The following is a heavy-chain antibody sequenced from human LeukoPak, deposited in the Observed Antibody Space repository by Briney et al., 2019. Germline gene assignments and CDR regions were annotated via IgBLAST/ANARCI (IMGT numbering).Heavy chain of an antibody. CDR1: GGTFSSYA. D-gene: IGHD3-22*01. CDR3: ARHHASTYYYDSSGLNWFDP. V-gene: IGHV1-69*05. CDR2: IIPIFGTA. Sequence: GSSVKVSCKASGGTFSSYAISWVRQAPGPGLEWMGGIIPIFGTANYAQKFQGRVTITTDESTSTAYMELSSLRSEDTAVYYCARHHASTYYYDSSGLNWFDPWGQGTLVTVSS. J-gene: IGHJ5*02.